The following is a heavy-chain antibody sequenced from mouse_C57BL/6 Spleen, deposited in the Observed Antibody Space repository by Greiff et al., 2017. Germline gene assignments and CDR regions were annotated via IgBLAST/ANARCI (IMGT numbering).Heavy chain of an antibody. D-gene: IGHD1-1*01. CDR1: GYTFTSYW. Sequence: QVQLQQPGAELVRPGTSVKLSCKASGYTFTSYWMHWVKQRPGQGLEWIGVIDPSDSYTNYNQKFKGKATLTVDTSSSTAYMQLSSLTSEDSAVYYCARPPPYAYYFDYWGQGTTLTVSS. CDR3: ARPPPYAYYFDY. V-gene: IGHV1-59*01. CDR2: IDPSDSYT. J-gene: IGHJ2*01.